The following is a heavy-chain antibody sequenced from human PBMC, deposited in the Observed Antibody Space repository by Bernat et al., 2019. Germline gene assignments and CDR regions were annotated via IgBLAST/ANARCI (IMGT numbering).Heavy chain of an antibody. D-gene: IGHD6-25*01. J-gene: IGHJ6*02. CDR3: VRDGAALYYYHGMDV. CDR1: GFTFSSYA. Sequence: EVQLLESGGGLVQPGGSLRLSCAASGFTFSSYAMGWVRQAPGKGLEWVSVISGSGGTTHYADPVKGRFTISRDNSKNTLYLQMDSLKSEDTAVYYCVRDGAALYYYHGMDVWGRGTTVTVSS. CDR2: ISGSGGTT. V-gene: IGHV3-23*01.